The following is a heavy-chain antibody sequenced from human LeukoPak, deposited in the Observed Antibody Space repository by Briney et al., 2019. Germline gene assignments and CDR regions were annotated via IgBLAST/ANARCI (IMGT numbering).Heavy chain of an antibody. J-gene: IGHJ3*02. CDR2: ISSSGSTI. D-gene: IGHD2-2*02. CDR1: GFTFSSYE. Sequence: GGSLRLSCAASGFTFSSYEMNWVRQAPGKGLEWVSYISSSGSTIYYADSVKGRFTISRDNAKNSLYLQMNSLRAEDTAVYYCARDPVVPAAILEGGAFDIWGQGTMVTVSS. CDR3: ARDPVVPAAILEGGAFDI. V-gene: IGHV3-48*03.